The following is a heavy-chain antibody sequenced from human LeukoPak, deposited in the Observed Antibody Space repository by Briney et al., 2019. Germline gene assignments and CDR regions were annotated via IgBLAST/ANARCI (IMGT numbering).Heavy chain of an antibody. D-gene: IGHD1-26*01. J-gene: IGHJ6*02. Sequence: GGSLRLSCAASGFTVSSNHMSWVRQAPGKGLEWVSVIYSGGSTYYADSVKGRFTISRDSSRNMLYLQMSSLRAEDTAVYYCAREGNTGSQEGMDVWGQGTTVTVSS. CDR3: AREGNTGSQEGMDV. CDR2: IYSGGST. V-gene: IGHV3-53*01. CDR1: GFTVSSNH.